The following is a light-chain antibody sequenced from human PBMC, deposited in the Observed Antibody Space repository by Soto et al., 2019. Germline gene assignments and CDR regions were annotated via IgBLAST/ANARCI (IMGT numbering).Light chain of an antibody. CDR3: QQYENLPT. J-gene: IGKJ5*01. V-gene: IGKV1-33*01. CDR2: DAS. CDR1: QNINNY. Sequence: DIQMTQCPAPLCACVVDIVSITCQASQNINNYLNWYQQKPGRAPKLLIYDASNLEAGVPSRFRGSGSGTDFTFTISRLQTEDIATYYCQQYENLPTFGQGTRLEI.